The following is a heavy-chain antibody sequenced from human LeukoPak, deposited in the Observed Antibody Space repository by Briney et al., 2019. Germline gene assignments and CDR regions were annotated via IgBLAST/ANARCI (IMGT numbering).Heavy chain of an antibody. CDR1: GFTVSSNY. J-gene: IGHJ6*03. Sequence: GGSLRLSCAASGFTVSSNYMSWVRQAPGKGLEWVSVIYSGGSTYYADSVKGRFTISRDNSKNTLYLQMNSLRAEDTAVYYCARVHEYDFWSGYFMDVWGKGTTVTVSS. CDR3: ARVHEYDFWSGYFMDV. CDR2: IYSGGST. V-gene: IGHV3-53*01. D-gene: IGHD3-3*01.